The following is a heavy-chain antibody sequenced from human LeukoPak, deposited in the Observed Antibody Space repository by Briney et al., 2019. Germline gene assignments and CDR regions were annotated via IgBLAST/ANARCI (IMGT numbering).Heavy chain of an antibody. J-gene: IGHJ4*02. D-gene: IGHD6-19*01. CDR3: ARRRAVAGTYYFDY. V-gene: IGHV5-10-1*04. Sequence: GESLKISCKGSGYSFTSYWISWVRQMPGKGLEWMGRIDPSDSYTNYSPSFQGQVTISADKSINSAYLQWSSLKASDTAMYYCARRRAVAGTYYFDYWGQGTLVTVSS. CDR2: IDPSDSYT. CDR1: GYSFTSYW.